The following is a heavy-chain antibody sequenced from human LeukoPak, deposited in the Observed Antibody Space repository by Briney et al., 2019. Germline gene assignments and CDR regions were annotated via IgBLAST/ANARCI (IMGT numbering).Heavy chain of an antibody. CDR1: GXTFSSYA. Sequence: PGGSLRLSCAASGXTFSSYAMSWVRQAPGEGLEWVSVISGSGRTTFYADSVKGRFTISRDNSKNTLYLQMNGLRPEDTAVYYCAKVPPVYDASGPIDYWGQGTLVTVSS. J-gene: IGHJ4*02. CDR2: ISGSGRTT. V-gene: IGHV3-23*01. D-gene: IGHD3-22*01. CDR3: AKVPPVYDASGPIDY.